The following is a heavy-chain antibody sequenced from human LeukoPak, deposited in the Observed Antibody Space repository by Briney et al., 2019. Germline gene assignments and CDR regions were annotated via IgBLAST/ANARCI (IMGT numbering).Heavy chain of an antibody. V-gene: IGHV3-43D*03. J-gene: IGHJ4*02. D-gene: IGHD2-21*02. CDR2: ISWDGGST. CDR3: AKDGDCGGDCYYFDY. CDR1: GFTFDDYA. Sequence: GGSLRLSCAASGFTFDDYAMHWVRQAPGKGLEWVSLISWDGGSTYYADSVKGRFTISRDNSKNSLYLQMNSLRAEDTALYYCAKDGDCGGDCYYFDYWGQGTLVTVSS.